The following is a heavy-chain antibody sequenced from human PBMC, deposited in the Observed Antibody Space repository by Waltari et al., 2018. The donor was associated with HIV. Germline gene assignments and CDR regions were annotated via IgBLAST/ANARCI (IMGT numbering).Heavy chain of an antibody. V-gene: IGHV5-51*01. CDR1: GYSFTNYW. Sequence: VQLVQSGADVKKPGESLKISCRGSGYSFTNYWIGWVRQMPGKGLEWMGIIYGGNSDNNNSPPSPGQVTTAADKSTSTAYLQWSSLKASDTAMYYCARLAWGTAVDRGNYYHGMDVWGQGTTVTVSS. CDR2: IYGGNSDN. J-gene: IGHJ6*02. D-gene: IGHD3-16*01. CDR3: ARLAWGTAVDRGNYYHGMDV.